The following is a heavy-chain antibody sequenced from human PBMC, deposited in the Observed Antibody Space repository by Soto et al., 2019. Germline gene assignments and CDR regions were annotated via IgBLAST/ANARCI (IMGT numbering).Heavy chain of an antibody. J-gene: IGHJ4*02. CDR1: GFTFSDYY. CDR2: ISSSGSTI. CDR3: ARDYDIMTRIFDY. D-gene: IGHD3-9*01. Sequence: GGSLRLSCAASGFTFSDYYMSWIRQAPGKGLEWVSYISSSGSTIYYADSVKGRFTISRDNAKNSLYLQMNSLRAEDTAVYYCARDYDIMTRIFDYWGQGTLVTVPQ. V-gene: IGHV3-11*01.